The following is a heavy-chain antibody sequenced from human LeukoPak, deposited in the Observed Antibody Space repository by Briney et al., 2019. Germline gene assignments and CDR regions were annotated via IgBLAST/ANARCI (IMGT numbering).Heavy chain of an antibody. D-gene: IGHD2-2*01. CDR1: GYSISSGYY. CDR2: IYHSGST. CDR3: ASLLGYCSSTSCFDAFDI. Sequence: ETLSLTCAVSGYSISSGYYWGWIRQPPGKGLEWIGSIYHSGSTYYNPSLKRRVTISVDTSKNHFSLKLSSVSAADTAVYYCASLLGYCSSTSCFDAFDIWGQGTMVTVSS. V-gene: IGHV4-38-2*01. J-gene: IGHJ3*02.